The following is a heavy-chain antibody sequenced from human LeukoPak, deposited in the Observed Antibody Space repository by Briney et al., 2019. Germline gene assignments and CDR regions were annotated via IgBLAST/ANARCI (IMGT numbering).Heavy chain of an antibody. CDR2: IYHSGST. J-gene: IGHJ4*02. CDR3: ARGGWHSSSWYFDY. V-gene: IGHV4-38-2*01. Sequence: SETLSLTCAVSGYSISSSYYWGWIRQPPGKGLEWIGTIYHSGSTHYNPSLKSRVTISVDTSKNQFSLELNSVTAADTAVYYCARGGWHSSSWYFDYWGQGTLVTVSS. D-gene: IGHD6-13*01. CDR1: GYSISSSYY.